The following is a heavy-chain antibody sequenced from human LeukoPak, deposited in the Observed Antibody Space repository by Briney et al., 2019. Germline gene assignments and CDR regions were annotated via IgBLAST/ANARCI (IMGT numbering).Heavy chain of an antibody. J-gene: IGHJ4*02. V-gene: IGHV3-30*18. CDR1: GFTFSSYG. CDR3: AKDSRIAAY. Sequence: GGSLRLSCAASGFTFSSYGMHWVRQAPGKGLEWVAVISYDGSNKYYADSVKGRFTISRDNSKNTLYLQMNSLRAEDTAVYYCAKDSRIAAYWGQGTLVTVSS. CDR2: ISYDGSNK. D-gene: IGHD6-13*01.